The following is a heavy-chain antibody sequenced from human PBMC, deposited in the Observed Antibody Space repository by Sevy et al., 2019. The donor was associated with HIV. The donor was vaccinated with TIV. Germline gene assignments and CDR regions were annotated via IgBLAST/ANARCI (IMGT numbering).Heavy chain of an antibody. CDR1: EFTFSSYA. V-gene: IGHV3-23*01. CDR3: AKGFCSGGTCPRDYYYYGMDV. D-gene: IGHD2-15*01. J-gene: IGHJ6*02. CDR2: ISGSGRYT. Sequence: GGSLRLSSAASEFTFSSYAMSWVRQAPGKGLEWVSSISGSGRYTYYADSVEGRFTISRDNSKNTLYVQMNSLRAEDTAVYYCAKGFCSGGTCPRDYYYYGMDVWGQGTTVTVSS.